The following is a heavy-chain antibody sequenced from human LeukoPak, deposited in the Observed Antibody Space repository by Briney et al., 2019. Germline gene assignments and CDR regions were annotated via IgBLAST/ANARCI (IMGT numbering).Heavy chain of an antibody. Sequence: PSETLSLTCAVYGGSFSGYYWSWIRQPPGKGLEWIGEINHSESTNYNPSLKSRVTISVDTSKNQFSLKLISVTAADTAMYYCARDSPYYDYLWGSYRDVADAFDIWGQGTMVTVSS. CDR1: GGSFSGYY. CDR2: INHSEST. V-gene: IGHV4-34*01. J-gene: IGHJ3*02. CDR3: ARDSPYYDYLWGSYRDVADAFDI. D-gene: IGHD3-16*02.